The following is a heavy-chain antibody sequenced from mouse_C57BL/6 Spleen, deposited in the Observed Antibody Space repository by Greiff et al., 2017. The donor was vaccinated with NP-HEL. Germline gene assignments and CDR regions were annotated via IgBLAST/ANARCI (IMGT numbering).Heavy chain of an antibody. J-gene: IGHJ2*01. CDR2: IDPETGGT. D-gene: IGHD2-1*01. CDR1: GYTFTDYE. Sequence: QVQLKQSGAELVRPGASVTLSCKASGYTFTDYEMHWVKQTPVHGLEWIGAIDPETGGTAYNQKFKGKAILTADKSSSTAYMELRSLTSEDSAVYYCTAYGNYGYYFDYWGQGTTLTVSS. CDR3: TAYGNYGYYFDY. V-gene: IGHV1-15*01.